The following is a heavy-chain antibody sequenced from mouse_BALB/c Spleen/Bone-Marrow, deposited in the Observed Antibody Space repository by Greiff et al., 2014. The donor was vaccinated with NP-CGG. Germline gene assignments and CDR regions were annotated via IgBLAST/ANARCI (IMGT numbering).Heavy chain of an antibody. CDR3: ARGEITAFAY. V-gene: IGHV1S82*01. Sequence: QVQLQQSGAELVRPGASVKLSCKASGYSFTIYWMNWVKQRPGQGLEWIGMTHPPDIETRLNQKFKDKATLTVGKSSNTAYMQPSSPISEHSAVYYCARGEITAFAYWGQGTLVTVSA. CDR2: THPPDIET. J-gene: IGHJ3*01. D-gene: IGHD1-1*01. CDR1: GYSFTIYW.